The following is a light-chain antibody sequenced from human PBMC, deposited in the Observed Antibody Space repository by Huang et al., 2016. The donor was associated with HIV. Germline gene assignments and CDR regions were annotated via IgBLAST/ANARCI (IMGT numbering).Light chain of an antibody. J-gene: IGKJ4*01. CDR3: QQYNNWPPLLT. V-gene: IGKV3-15*01. Sequence: EIVLTQSPAHLSLSPGERAALSSRATQSIINTVAWYQQKAGQSHRLLIYGASTRATGIPARFRGSGSGTDFTLTISSLQSEDFAVYYCQQYNNWPPLLTFGGGTKVEIK. CDR1: QSIINT. CDR2: GAS.